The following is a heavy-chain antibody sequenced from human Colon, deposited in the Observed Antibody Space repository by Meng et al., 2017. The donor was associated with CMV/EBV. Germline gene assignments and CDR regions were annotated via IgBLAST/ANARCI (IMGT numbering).Heavy chain of an antibody. Sequence: SVCANSSSSDYWGWIRQPQGKGLEWIGSIYYSGSTYYNPSLKSRVTISVDTSKNQFSLKLSSVTAADTAVYYCARHIYGSGSPGDYWGQGTLVTVSS. J-gene: IGHJ4*02. CDR1: VCANSSSSDY. V-gene: IGHV4-39*01. CDR2: IYYSGST. CDR3: ARHIYGSGSPGDY. D-gene: IGHD3-10*01.